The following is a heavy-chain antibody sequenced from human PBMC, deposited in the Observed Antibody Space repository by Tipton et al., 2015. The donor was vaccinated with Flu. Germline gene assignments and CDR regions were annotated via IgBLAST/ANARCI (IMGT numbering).Heavy chain of an antibody. V-gene: IGHV4-4*02. J-gene: IGHJ6*02. D-gene: IGHD3-10*01. CDR1: GGSISSSNW. CDR2: VYRSGST. CDR3: ARDRSFGSGYQYYYGMDV. Sequence: TLSLTCAVSGGSISSSNWWSWVRQPPGKGLEWIGEVYRSGSTNYNPSLKSRVTISLDKSNNHFSLRLNSVTAADTAVYYCARDRSFGSGYQYYYGMDVWGQGTTVTVSS.